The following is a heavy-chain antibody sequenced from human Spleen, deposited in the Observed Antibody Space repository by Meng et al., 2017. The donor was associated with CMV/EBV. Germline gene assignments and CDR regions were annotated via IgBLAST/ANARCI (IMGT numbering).Heavy chain of an antibody. J-gene: IGHJ4*02. D-gene: IGHD6-13*01. CDR2: IIPFYVMA. Sequence: GTFNNDAFNWVRQAPGQGLEWMGGIIPFYVMAHYAQKFQGRVLITADKSTNTLYMELSRLRSEDTAVYFCARDPYSSNWYATFYFDFWGQGSLVTVSS. CDR3: ARDPYSSNWYATFYFDF. V-gene: IGHV1-69*17. CDR1: GTFNNDA.